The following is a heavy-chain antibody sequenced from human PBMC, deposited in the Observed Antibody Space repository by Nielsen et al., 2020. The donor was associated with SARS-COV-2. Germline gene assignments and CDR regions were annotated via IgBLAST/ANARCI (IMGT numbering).Heavy chain of an antibody. CDR2: INNDGSGI. CDR1: GFTFSSYS. J-gene: IGHJ4*02. D-gene: IGHD3-22*01. V-gene: IGHV3-74*01. CDR3: ARVPTYYDSTGGFDY. Sequence: GESLKISCAASGFTFSSYSMNWVRQAPGKGLVWVSRINNDGSGIDYADSVKGRFTISRDNAKNTLYLQMNRLGADDTAVYYCARVPTYYDSTGGFDYWGQGALVTVSS.